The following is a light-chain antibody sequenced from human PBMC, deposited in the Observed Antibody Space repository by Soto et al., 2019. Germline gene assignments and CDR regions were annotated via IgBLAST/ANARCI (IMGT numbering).Light chain of an antibody. V-gene: IGLV2-8*01. CDR3: SSYAGSNTDVV. Sequence: QSALTQPPSASGSPGQSVTMSCTGTRSDVGGYGYVSWYQQHPGKPPKLMIYEVTKRASGVPERFSGSKSGNTASLTVSGLQAEDEADYYCSSYAGSNTDVVFGGGTKLTVL. J-gene: IGLJ2*01. CDR2: EVT. CDR1: RSDVGGYGY.